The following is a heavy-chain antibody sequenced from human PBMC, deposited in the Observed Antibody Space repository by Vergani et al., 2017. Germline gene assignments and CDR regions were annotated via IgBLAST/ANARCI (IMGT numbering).Heavy chain of an antibody. CDR2: ISSSSSTI. V-gene: IGHV3-48*04. Sequence: EVQLVESGGGLVQPGGPLRPPWAPSGFTSSSNSMNGVAQPPGKGLEWVSYISSSSSTIYYADSVKGRFTISRDNAKNSLYLQMNSLRAEDTAVYYCARDWDNWNYNPNWFDPWGQGTLVTVSS. CDR1: GFTSSSNS. D-gene: IGHD1-7*01. J-gene: IGHJ5*02. CDR3: ARDWDNWNYNPNWFDP.